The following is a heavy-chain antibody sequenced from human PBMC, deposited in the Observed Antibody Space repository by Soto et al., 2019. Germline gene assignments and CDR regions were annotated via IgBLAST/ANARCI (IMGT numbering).Heavy chain of an antibody. J-gene: IGHJ4*02. V-gene: IGHV4-59*01. Sequence: SETLSLTCTVSGGSISSYYWSWIRQPPGKGLEWIGYIYYSGSTNYNPSLKSRVTISVDTSKNQFSLKLSSVTAADTAVYYFAREGIAVNFDYWGQGTLVTVSS. CDR2: IYYSGST. D-gene: IGHD6-19*01. CDR3: AREGIAVNFDY. CDR1: GGSISSYY.